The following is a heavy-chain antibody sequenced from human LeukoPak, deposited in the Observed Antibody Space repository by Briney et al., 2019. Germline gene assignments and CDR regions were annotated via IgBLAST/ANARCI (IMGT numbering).Heavy chain of an antibody. CDR3: AKGYYGELLFDY. J-gene: IGHJ4*02. CDR1: GFTFSSYA. D-gene: IGHD3-10*01. Sequence: PGGSLRLSCAASGFTFSSYAMSWVRQAPGKGLEWVSAISGGGGSTYYPDSMKGRFTISRDNSKNTLYLQMNSLRAEDTAVYSCAKGYYGELLFDYWGQGTLVTVSS. CDR2: ISGGGGST. V-gene: IGHV3-23*01.